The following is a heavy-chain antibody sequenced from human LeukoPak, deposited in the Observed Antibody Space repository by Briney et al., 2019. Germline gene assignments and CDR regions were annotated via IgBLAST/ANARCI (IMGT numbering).Heavy chain of an antibody. J-gene: IGHJ6*03. CDR1: GYTFTGYF. Sequence: GASVKVSCKASGYTFTGYFMHWVRQAPGQGLEWMGWISPNTGGTNYAQTFQGRVLMTRDTSVSTAYMELYSLRSEDTAVYYCARFAVPGIGGGEYYYYMDVWGKGTTVTISS. CDR3: ARFAVPGIGGGEYYYYMDV. D-gene: IGHD2-21*01. V-gene: IGHV1-2*02. CDR2: ISPNTGGT.